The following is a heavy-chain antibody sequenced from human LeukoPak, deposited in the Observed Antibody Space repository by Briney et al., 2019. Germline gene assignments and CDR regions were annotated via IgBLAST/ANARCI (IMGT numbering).Heavy chain of an antibody. D-gene: IGHD6-19*01. V-gene: IGHV3-74*01. J-gene: IGHJ6*03. CDR3: ARDGETDSSGRYYYYYYMDV. CDR1: GFTFSSYW. CDR2: INTDGSST. Sequence: PGGSLRLSCAASGFTFSSYWMHWVRQAPGKGLVWVSRINTDGSSTSYADSVKGRFTISRDNAKNTLYLQMNSLRAEETAVYYCARDGETDSSGRYYYYYYMDVWGKGTTVTVSS.